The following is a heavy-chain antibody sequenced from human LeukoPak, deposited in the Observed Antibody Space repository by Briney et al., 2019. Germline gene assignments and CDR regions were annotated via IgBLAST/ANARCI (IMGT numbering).Heavy chain of an antibody. Sequence: SQTLALTCTVSGGSISSGGYYWSWIRQHPGKGLEWIGYIYYSGSTYYNPSLKSRVTISVDTSKNQFSLKLSSVTAADTAVYYCSMVRGVTTNWFDPWGQGTLVTVSS. D-gene: IGHD3-10*01. V-gene: IGHV4-31*03. CDR1: GGSISSGGYY. CDR2: IYYSGST. J-gene: IGHJ5*02. CDR3: SMVRGVTTNWFDP.